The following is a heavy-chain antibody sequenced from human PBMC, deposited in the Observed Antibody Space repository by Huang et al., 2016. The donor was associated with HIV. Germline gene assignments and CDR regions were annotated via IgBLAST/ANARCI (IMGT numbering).Heavy chain of an antibody. CDR3: ARDWSFGSSTSPAD. CDR2: SNPKRGGT. V-gene: IGHV1-2*02. Sequence: QVQLVQSGAEVKNPGASVRVSCKASGYTFTDSNIHWVRQAPGQGLEWRGWSNPKRGGTIYAQRFQGRITRTRDTTISTVHMDLRRIQSDDTAVYFCARDWSFGSSTSPADWGQGTLVTVSS. J-gene: IGHJ4*02. D-gene: IGHD6-6*01. CDR1: GYTFTDSN.